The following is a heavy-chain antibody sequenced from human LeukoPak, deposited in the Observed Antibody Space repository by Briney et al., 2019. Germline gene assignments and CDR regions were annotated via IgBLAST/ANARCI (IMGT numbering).Heavy chain of an antibody. CDR1: GYTFTGYY. Sequence: ASVKVSCKASGYTFTGYYMHWVRQAAGQGLEWMGWINPNSGGTNYAQKFQGRVTMTRDTSISTAYMELSRLRSDDTAVYYCAREHYYASDAYNWFDPWGQGTLVTVSS. D-gene: IGHD3-10*01. V-gene: IGHV1-2*02. CDR2: INPNSGGT. J-gene: IGHJ5*02. CDR3: AREHYYASDAYNWFDP.